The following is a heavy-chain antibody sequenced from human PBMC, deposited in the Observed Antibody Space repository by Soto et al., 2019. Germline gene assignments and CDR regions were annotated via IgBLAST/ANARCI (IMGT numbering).Heavy chain of an antibody. D-gene: IGHD3-10*01. CDR3: ARMGDGSGSYPY. Sequence: QVQLVQAGAEVKKPGSPVKGSCKASGGTFSSYAISWGGQAPGQGLGWVGGVIPIFGTANYGQKFQGRVTITADESTSTAYMELSSLRSEDTAVYYCARMGDGSGSYPYWGQGNLVTVSS. CDR1: GGTFSSYA. J-gene: IGHJ4*02. CDR2: VIPIFGTA. V-gene: IGHV1-69*12.